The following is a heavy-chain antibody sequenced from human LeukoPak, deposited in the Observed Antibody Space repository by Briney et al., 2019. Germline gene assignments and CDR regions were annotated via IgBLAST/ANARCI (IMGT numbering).Heavy chain of an antibody. CDR1: GFTFDDYA. CDR2: ISWNSGSI. CDR3: AKSPSGYSPIGYFQH. D-gene: IGHD3-22*01. Sequence: GRSLRLSCAASGFTFDDYAMHWVRQAPGKGLEWVSGISWNSGSIGYADSVKGRFTISRDNAKNSLYLQMNSLRAEDTALYYCAKSPSGYSPIGYFQHWGQGTLVTVSS. V-gene: IGHV3-9*01. J-gene: IGHJ1*01.